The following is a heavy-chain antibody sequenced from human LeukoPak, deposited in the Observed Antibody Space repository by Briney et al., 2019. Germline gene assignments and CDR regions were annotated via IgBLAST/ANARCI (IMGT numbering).Heavy chain of an antibody. V-gene: IGHV3-74*01. D-gene: IGHD6-19*01. CDR1: GFTLSSYW. CDR3: ARTFRQWLVGGIDY. CDR2: INSDGSST. Sequence: PGGSLRLSCAASGFTLSSYWMHWVRQAPGKGLVWVSRINSDGSSTSYADSVKGQFTISRDNAKNTLYLQMNSLRAEDTAVYYCARTFRQWLVGGIDYWGQGTLVTVSS. J-gene: IGHJ4*02.